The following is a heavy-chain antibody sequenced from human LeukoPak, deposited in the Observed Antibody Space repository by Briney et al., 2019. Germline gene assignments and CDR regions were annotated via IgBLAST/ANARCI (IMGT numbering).Heavy chain of an antibody. CDR3: ARGQLVVAPGDV. J-gene: IGHJ6*04. CDR2: INPNSGGT. V-gene: IGHV1-2*02. Sequence: ASVKVSCKASGYTFTGYYMHWVRQAPGQGLEWMGWINPNSGGTNYAQKFQGRVTMTRDTSISTAYMELSRLRSDDTAVYHCARGQLVVAPGDVWGKGTTVTVSS. D-gene: IGHD2-15*01. CDR1: GYTFTGYY.